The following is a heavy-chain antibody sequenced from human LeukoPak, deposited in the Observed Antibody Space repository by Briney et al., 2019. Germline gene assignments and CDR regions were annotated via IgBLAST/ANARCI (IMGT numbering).Heavy chain of an antibody. CDR3: ARVGRYFDWLSPTYYYYYMDV. CDR2: IIPIFGTA. Sequence: ASVKVSCKASGGTFSSYAISWVRQAPGQGLEWMGGIIPIFGTANYAQKFQGRVTITADESTSTAYMELSSLGSEDTAVYYCARVGRYFDWLSPTYYYYYMDVWGKGTTVTVSS. J-gene: IGHJ6*03. CDR1: GGTFSSYA. V-gene: IGHV1-69*01. D-gene: IGHD3-9*01.